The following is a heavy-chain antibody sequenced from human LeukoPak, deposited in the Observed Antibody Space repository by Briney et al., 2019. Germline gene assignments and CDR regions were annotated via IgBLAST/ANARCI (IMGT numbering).Heavy chain of an antibody. CDR3: TTKYYYDSSGYNNFDY. CDR1: GFTFSNAW. Sequence: GGSLRFSCAASGFTFSNAWMSWVRQAPGKGLEWVGRIKRETDGGTTDYAAPVKGRFTISRDDSKSTLYLQMNSLKTDDTAVYYCTTKYYYDSSGYNNFDYWGQGTLVTVSS. CDR2: IKRETDGGTT. V-gene: IGHV3-15*01. J-gene: IGHJ4*02. D-gene: IGHD3-22*01.